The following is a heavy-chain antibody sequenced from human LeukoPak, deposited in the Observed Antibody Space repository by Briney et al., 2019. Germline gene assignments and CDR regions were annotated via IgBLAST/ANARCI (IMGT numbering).Heavy chain of an antibody. Sequence: PSETLSLTCTVSGGSISSYYWSWIRQPPGKRLEWIGYIYYSGSTNYNPSLKSRVTISVDTSKNQFSLKLSSVTAADTAVYYCARARYSSLDYWGQGTLVTVSS. CDR2: IYYSGST. CDR3: ARARYSSLDY. V-gene: IGHV4-59*01. CDR1: GGSISSYY. J-gene: IGHJ4*02. D-gene: IGHD6-19*01.